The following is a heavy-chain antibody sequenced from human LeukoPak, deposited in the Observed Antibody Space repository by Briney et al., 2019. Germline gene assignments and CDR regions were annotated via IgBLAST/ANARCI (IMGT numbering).Heavy chain of an antibody. D-gene: IGHD3-10*01. Sequence: ASVKLSCKVSGYTLTELSMHWVRQAPGKGLEWMGGFYPEDGETIYAQQFQSRVTMTEDTSTDTAYMEMSSLRSEDTAVYYCAPCNPYYNGSRNLKELDYWGQGTLVTVSS. V-gene: IGHV1-24*01. CDR3: APCNPYYNGSRNLKELDY. J-gene: IGHJ4*02. CDR1: GYTLTELS. CDR2: FYPEDGET.